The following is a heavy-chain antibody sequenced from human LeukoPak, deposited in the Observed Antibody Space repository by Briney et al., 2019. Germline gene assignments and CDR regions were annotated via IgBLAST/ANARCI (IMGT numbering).Heavy chain of an antibody. V-gene: IGHV3-13*01. J-gene: IGHJ4*02. CDR1: GFTFSSYD. D-gene: IGHD3-9*01. CDR2: IGTAGEI. CDR3: ARIMGQLTGGVRDY. Sequence: GGSLRLSCAASGFTFSSYDIHWVRQATGKGLEWVSGIGTAGEIYYPGSVKGRFTISRENAKNSLYLQMNSLRAGDTAVYYCARIMGQLTGGVRDYWGQGTLVTVSS.